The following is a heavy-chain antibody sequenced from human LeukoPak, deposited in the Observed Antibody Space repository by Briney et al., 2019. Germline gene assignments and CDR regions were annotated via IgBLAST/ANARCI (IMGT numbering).Heavy chain of an antibody. V-gene: IGHV3-23*01. D-gene: IGHD1-1*01. J-gene: IGHJ4*02. CDR2: MSASGVGT. CDR3: AKDLRRYRNNSFDY. Sequence: TADSLTLFCVASRFTFIRIDMRGGRQAPHQGLDCVSTMSASGVGTSYADSVRGRFTISRDDSKNTLYLQMNSLRDDDTAVYYCAKDLRRYRNNSFDYWGQGNLVTVSS. CDR1: RFTFIRID.